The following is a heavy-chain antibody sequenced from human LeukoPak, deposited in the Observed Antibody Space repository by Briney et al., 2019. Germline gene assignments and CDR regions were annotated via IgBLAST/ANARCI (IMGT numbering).Heavy chain of an antibody. Sequence: GSLRLSCAASGFTFTSYSMNWVRQAPGKGLEWVSVIYSGGSTYYADSVKGRFTISRDNSKNTLYLQMNSLRAEDTAVYYCARALVTLWRYSSSWTYFDYWGQGTLVTVSS. V-gene: IGHV3-66*01. CDR1: GFTFTSYS. D-gene: IGHD6-13*01. CDR2: IYSGGST. J-gene: IGHJ4*02. CDR3: ARALVTLWRYSSSWTYFDY.